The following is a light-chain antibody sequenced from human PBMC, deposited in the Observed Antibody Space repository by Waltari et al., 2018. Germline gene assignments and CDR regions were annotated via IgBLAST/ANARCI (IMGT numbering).Light chain of an antibody. V-gene: IGKV1-39*01. J-gene: IGKJ1*01. CDR2: AAS. CDR3: QQSDSSPWT. CDR1: QSMGSS. Sequence: QLAKSPPSLSAHVGDLVTITCRTSQSMGSSLNWYQRKPGKGPKLLIYAASSLQSGVPSRFSGSGSGTDFTLTINSLQPEDFATYYCQQSDSSPWTFGQGTRVEIK.